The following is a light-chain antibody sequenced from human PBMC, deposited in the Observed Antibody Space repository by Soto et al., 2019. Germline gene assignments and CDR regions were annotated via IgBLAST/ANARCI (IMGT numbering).Light chain of an antibody. V-gene: IGKV1-39*01. Sequence: DIQMTQSPSTLSTSVGDRVTITCGASQSISGWLAWYQQKPGKAPKLLIYDASSLQSGVPSRFSGSASGTDFTLTISSLQPEDFAPYYCQQSYSTPPTFGQGTKVDIK. CDR3: QQSYSTPPT. J-gene: IGKJ1*01. CDR2: DAS. CDR1: QSISGW.